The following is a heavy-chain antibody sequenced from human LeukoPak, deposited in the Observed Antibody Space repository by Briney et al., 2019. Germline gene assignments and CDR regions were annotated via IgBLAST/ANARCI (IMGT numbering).Heavy chain of an antibody. V-gene: IGHV1-18*01. Sequence: GASVKVSCKASGYAFNNYGLSWVRQAPGQGLEWVAWISGYSGDTNSAQKFQGRVTMTTDTSTTTAYMELRSLRSDDTAVYYCARDNLAFGRHWYGSGSYSLLFDYWGQGTLVTVSS. CDR1: GYAFNNYG. J-gene: IGHJ4*02. D-gene: IGHD3-10*01. CDR2: ISGYSGDT. CDR3: ARDNLAFGRHWYGSGSYSLLFDY.